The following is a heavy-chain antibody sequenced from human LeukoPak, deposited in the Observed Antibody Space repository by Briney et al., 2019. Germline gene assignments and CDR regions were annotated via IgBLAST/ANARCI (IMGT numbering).Heavy chain of an antibody. CDR2: IYHSGST. Sequence: SETLSFTCAVSGYSISSGYYWGWIRQPPGKGLEWIGSIYHSGSTYYNPSLKSRVTISVDTSKNQFSLKLSSVTAADTAVYYCARSHYDILTGYQNWFDPWGQGTLVTVSS. CDR3: ARSHYDILTGYQNWFDP. V-gene: IGHV4-38-2*01. J-gene: IGHJ5*02. D-gene: IGHD3-9*01. CDR1: GYSISSGYY.